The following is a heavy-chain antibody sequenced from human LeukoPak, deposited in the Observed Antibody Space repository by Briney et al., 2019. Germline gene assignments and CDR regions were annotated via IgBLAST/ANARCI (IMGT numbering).Heavy chain of an antibody. CDR2: ISGSGGST. J-gene: IGHJ6*02. CDR3: AKYGLTMVRGVIVQLGGMDV. CDR1: GFTFSSYA. V-gene: IGHV3-23*01. Sequence: GGSLRLSCAASGFTFSSYAMSWVRQAPGKGLEWVSAISGSGGSTYYADSVKGRFTISIDNSKNTLYLQMNSLRAEDTAVYYCAKYGLTMVRGVIVQLGGMDVWGQGTTVTVSS. D-gene: IGHD3-10*01.